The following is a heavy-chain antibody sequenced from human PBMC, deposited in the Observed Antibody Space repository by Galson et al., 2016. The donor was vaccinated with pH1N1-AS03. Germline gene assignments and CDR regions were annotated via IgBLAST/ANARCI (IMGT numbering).Heavy chain of an antibody. CDR3: ARIRGRRRLNLMPGVMYGFDL. Sequence: ETLSLTCAIYRGSFSNYYWTWIRQPPGKGLEWIGEINYVGSTNYNPSFNSRVTISVDTSKMQFSLSLSSVTAADTAVYFCARIRGRRRLNLMPGVMYGFDLWGEGSAVIVSS. J-gene: IGHJ3*01. D-gene: IGHD3-16*01. CDR2: INYVGST. V-gene: IGHV4-34*01. CDR1: RGSFSNYY.